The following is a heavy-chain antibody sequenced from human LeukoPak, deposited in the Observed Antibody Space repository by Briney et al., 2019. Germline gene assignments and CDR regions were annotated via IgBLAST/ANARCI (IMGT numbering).Heavy chain of an antibody. J-gene: IGHJ4*02. CDR1: GGSISSGGYY. CDR2: IYYSGST. CDR3: ARTGSYGLTRDY. D-gene: IGHD5-18*01. V-gene: IGHV4-31*03. Sequence: SQTLSLTCTVSGGSISSGGYYWSWIRQHPGKCLEWIGYIYYSGSTYYNPSLKSRVTISVDTSKNQFSLKLSSVTAADTAVYYCARTGSYGLTRDYWGQGTLVTVSS.